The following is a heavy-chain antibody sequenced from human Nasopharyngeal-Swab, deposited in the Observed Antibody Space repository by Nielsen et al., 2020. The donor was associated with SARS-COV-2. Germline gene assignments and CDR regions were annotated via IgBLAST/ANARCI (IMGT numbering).Heavy chain of an antibody. CDR1: GFFFSTNA. V-gene: IGHV3-64*04. J-gene: IGHJ4*02. CDR2: INDHGDRI. CDR3: ARDAPAHYGAFY. D-gene: IGHD4-17*01. Sequence: GGSLRLSCSASGFFFSTNAMHWVRQAPGKGLEYVSTINDHGDRIHYADSVRGRFTISRDSSKNTLYLQMDSLRGEDTAVYYCARDAPAHYGAFYWGRGTLVTVSS.